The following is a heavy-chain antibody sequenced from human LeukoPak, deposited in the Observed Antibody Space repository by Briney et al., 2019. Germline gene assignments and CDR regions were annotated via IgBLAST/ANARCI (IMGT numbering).Heavy chain of an antibody. D-gene: IGHD2/OR15-2a*01. V-gene: IGHV3-23*01. CDR1: GITFSSYG. Sequence: GGSLRLSCAASGITFSSYGMSWVRQAPGKGLEWVSSISSTGGTTYYADSVKGRFTISRDNSKNSLYLQMKSLRAEDTAVYYCARGKTSQNIVTRKTYNWFDPWGQGTLVTVSS. CDR2: ISSTGGTT. CDR3: ARGKTSQNIVTRKTYNWFDP. J-gene: IGHJ5*02.